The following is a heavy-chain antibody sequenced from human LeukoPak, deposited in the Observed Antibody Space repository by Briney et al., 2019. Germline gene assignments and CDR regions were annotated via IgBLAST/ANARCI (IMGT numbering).Heavy chain of an antibody. V-gene: IGHV3-9*01. D-gene: IGHD1-26*01. Sequence: PGRSLRLSCAASGFTFHDYARHWVRQAPGKGLEWVSGVSWNGGSIGYADSVKGRFTISRDNAKNSLYLQMNSLRVEDTALYYCAQGGGSYYLDHWGQGTLVTVSS. CDR2: VSWNGGSI. J-gene: IGHJ4*02. CDR1: GFTFHDYA. CDR3: AQGGGSYYLDH.